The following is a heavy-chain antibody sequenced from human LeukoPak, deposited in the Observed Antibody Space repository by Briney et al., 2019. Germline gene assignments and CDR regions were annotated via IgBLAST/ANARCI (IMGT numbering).Heavy chain of an antibody. CDR2: IIPIFGTA. CDR3: ARHYDSSGYGSSAFDI. CDR1: GGTFSSYA. Sequence: ASVKVSCKASGGTFSSYAISWVRQAPGQGLEWMGGIIPIFGTANYAQKFQGRVTITADESTSTAYMELSSLRSEDTAVYYCARHYDSSGYGSSAFDIWGQGTMVTVSS. J-gene: IGHJ3*02. V-gene: IGHV1-69*13. D-gene: IGHD3-22*01.